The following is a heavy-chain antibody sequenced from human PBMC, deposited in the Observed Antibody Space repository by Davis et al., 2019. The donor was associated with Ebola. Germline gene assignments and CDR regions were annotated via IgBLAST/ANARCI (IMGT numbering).Heavy chain of an antibody. J-gene: IGHJ5*02. Sequence: AASVMVSCKASGYTFTSYYMHWVRQAPGQGLEWMGIINPSGGSTSYAQKFQGRVTMTRDTSTSTVYMELSSLRSEDTAVYYCARSVVGTGFDPWGQGTLVTVSS. V-gene: IGHV1-46*01. CDR2: INPSGGST. D-gene: IGHD2-15*01. CDR1: GYTFTSYY. CDR3: ARSVVGTGFDP.